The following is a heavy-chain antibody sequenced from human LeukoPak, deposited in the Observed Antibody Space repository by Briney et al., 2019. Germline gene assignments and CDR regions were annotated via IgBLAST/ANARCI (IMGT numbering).Heavy chain of an antibody. V-gene: IGHV3-23*01. CDR3: AKGTLRSCSGSICHPFDY. J-gene: IGHJ4*02. CDR2: LTDSGANT. Sequence: GGSLRLSCAASGFTFSSYAMSWVRHAPGKALEWVSALTDSGANTYYAGSVKGRFTISRDNSMNTLYLQMNGLGAEDTAVYYCAKGTLRSCSGSICHPFDYWGQGTLVTVSS. CDR1: GFTFSSYA. D-gene: IGHD2-15*01.